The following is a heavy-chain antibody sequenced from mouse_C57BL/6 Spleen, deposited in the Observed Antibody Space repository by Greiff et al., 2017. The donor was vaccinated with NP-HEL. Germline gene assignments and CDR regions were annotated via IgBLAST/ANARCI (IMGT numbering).Heavy chain of an antibody. CDR3: ARSYYFDY. V-gene: IGHV5-4*03. CDR1: GFTFSSYA. Sequence: EVTLVESGGGLVKPGGSLKLSCAASGFTFSSYAMSWVRQTPEKRLEWVATISDGGSYTYYPDNVKGRFTITRDNAKNNLYLQMSHLKSEDTAMYYCARSYYFDYWGQGTTLTVSS. J-gene: IGHJ2*01. CDR2: ISDGGSYT.